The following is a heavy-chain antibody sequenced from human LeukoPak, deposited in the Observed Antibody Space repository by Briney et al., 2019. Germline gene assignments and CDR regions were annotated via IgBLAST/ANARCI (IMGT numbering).Heavy chain of an antibody. CDR1: GFTFSSYA. Sequence: HAGGSLRLSCAASGFTFSSYAMSWVRQAPGKGLEWVSAISGSGGSTYYADSVKGRFTISRDNSKNTLYLQMNSLRAEDTAVYYCAKGGTVSRAYYYYYGMDVWGQGTTVTVSS. V-gene: IGHV3-23*01. D-gene: IGHD4-17*01. CDR3: AKGGTVSRAYYYYYGMDV. J-gene: IGHJ6*02. CDR2: ISGSGGST.